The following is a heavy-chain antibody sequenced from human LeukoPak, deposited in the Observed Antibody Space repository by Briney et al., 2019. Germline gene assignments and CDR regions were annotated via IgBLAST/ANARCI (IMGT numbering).Heavy chain of an antibody. CDR3: ASPSPTIPFDY. CDR1: EGTFSSYA. V-gene: IGHV1-69*13. D-gene: IGHD5-24*01. CDR2: VIPIFGTA. Sequence: SVTVSCKASEGTFSSYAISWVRQAPGQGLEWMGGVIPIFGTANYAQKFQGRVTITADESTSTAYMELSSLRSEDTAVYYCASPSPTIPFDYWGQGTLVTVSS. J-gene: IGHJ4*02.